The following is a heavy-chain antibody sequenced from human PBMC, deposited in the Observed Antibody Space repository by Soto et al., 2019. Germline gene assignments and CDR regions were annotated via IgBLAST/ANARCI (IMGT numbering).Heavy chain of an antibody. J-gene: IGHJ6*03. Sequence: PGGSLRLSCAASGFTVSNVWMNWVRQAPGKGLEWVGLIKNTAHGGTIHYAAPVKGRFTISRDDSKNMLYLQMSSLRSEDTAVYYCARGKSKSSRNPVDYYYYYMDVWGKGTTVTVSS. V-gene: IGHV3-15*07. CDR2: IKNTAHGGTI. CDR1: GFTVSNVW. CDR3: ARGKSKSSRNPVDYYYYYMDV.